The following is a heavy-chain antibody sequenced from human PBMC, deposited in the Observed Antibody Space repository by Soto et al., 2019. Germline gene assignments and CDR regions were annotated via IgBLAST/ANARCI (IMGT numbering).Heavy chain of an antibody. CDR1: GFTLRSFT. CDR2: ISSNSAYI. J-gene: IGHJ3*02. Sequence: GGSLRLSCAASGFTLRSFTMNWVRQAPGKGLEWVSTISSNSAYIYYTDALRGRFTISRDNAKNSLHLQMNSLRAEDTAVYYCAKAGRTATDAFDIWGQGTMVTVSS. V-gene: IGHV3-21*04. CDR3: AKAGRTATDAFDI. D-gene: IGHD5-18*01.